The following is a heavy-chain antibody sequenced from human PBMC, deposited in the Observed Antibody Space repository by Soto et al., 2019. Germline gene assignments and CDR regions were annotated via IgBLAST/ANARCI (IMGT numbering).Heavy chain of an antibody. Sequence: ASVKVSCKASGYTFTGYYMHWVRQAPGQGLEWMGWINPNSGGTNYAQKFQGRVTMTRDTSISTAYMELSRLRSDDTAVYYCARVEEMATIISQFDPWRQGTLVTVSS. J-gene: IGHJ5*02. CDR3: ARVEEMATIISQFDP. D-gene: IGHD5-12*01. V-gene: IGHV1-2*02. CDR1: GYTFTGYY. CDR2: INPNSGGT.